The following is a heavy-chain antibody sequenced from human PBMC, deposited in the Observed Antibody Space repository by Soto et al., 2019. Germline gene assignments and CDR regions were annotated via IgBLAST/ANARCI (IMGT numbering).Heavy chain of an antibody. D-gene: IGHD3-22*01. CDR3: AKDSESLYYYDSSGYYPLDY. Sequence: PGGSLRLSCAASGFTFSSYAMSWVRQAPGKGLEWVSAISGSGGSTYYADSVKGRLTISRDNSKNTLYLQMNSLRAEDTAVYYCAKDSESLYYYDSSGYYPLDYWGQGTLVTVYS. V-gene: IGHV3-23*01. J-gene: IGHJ4*02. CDR1: GFTFSSYA. CDR2: ISGSGGST.